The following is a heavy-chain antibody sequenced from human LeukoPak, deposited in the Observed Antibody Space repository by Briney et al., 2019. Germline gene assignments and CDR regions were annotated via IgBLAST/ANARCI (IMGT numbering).Heavy chain of an antibody. CDR1: GFTFSRYW. V-gene: IGHV3-21*01. CDR3: ARDHSSGWYGNMDV. D-gene: IGHD6-19*01. Sequence: PGGSLRLSCAASGFTFSRYWMSWVRQAPGKGLEWVSSISSSSSYIYYADSVKGRFTISRDNAKNSLYLQMNSLRAEDTAVYYCARDHSSGWYGNMDVWGKGTTVTVSS. J-gene: IGHJ6*03. CDR2: ISSSSSYI.